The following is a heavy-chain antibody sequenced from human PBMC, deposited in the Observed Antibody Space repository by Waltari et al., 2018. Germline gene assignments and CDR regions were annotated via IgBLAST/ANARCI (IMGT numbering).Heavy chain of an antibody. CDR1: GGYFSGYR. CDR2: IDQNGRT. CDR3: ARGLESYNWFDP. J-gene: IGHJ5*02. V-gene: IGHV4-34*01. D-gene: IGHD1-1*01. Sequence: QVRLEPWGAGQLKSSEILSLTCAVYGGYFSGYRWTWLRQSPGKGRAWIGEIDQNGRTKYNPSLESRTIISLDTYKNQFSLTLSAVTAADTSLYYCARGLESYNWFDPWGQGTLVTVSS.